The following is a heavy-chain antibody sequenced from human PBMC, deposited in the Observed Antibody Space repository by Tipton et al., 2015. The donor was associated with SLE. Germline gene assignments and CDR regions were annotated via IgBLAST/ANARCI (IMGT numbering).Heavy chain of an antibody. V-gene: IGHV4-39*01. CDR3: ARLDYYDASGYTDGFDV. Sequence: TLSLTCTVSGDSISSSSYYWGWIRQPPGKGLEWIGSIHYSGSTYYNPSLKSRVTISVDPSKNQFSLRLTSVTAAETAVYYCARLDYYDASGYTDGFDVWGQGTVITVSS. CDR2: IHYSGST. D-gene: IGHD3-22*01. J-gene: IGHJ3*01. CDR1: GDSISSSSYY.